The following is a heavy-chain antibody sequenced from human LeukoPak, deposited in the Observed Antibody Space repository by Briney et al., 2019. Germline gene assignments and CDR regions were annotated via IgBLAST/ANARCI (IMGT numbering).Heavy chain of an antibody. CDR1: GGSISSGGYS. D-gene: IGHD1-26*01. CDR2: IYHSGST. J-gene: IGHJ4*02. V-gene: IGHV4-30-2*01. Sequence: PSETLSLTCTVSGGSISSGGYSWSWIRQPPGKGLEWIGYIYHSGSTYYNPSLKSRVTISVDRSKNQFSLKLSSVTAADTAVYYCARDDGRLDYWGQGTLVTVSS. CDR3: ARDDGRLDY.